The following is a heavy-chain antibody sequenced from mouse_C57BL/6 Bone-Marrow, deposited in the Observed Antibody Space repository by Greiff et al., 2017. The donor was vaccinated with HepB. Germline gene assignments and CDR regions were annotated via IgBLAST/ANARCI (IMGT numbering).Heavy chain of an antibody. CDR2: IDPSDSYT. J-gene: IGHJ2*01. V-gene: IGHV1-69*01. D-gene: IGHD1-1*01. CDR1: GYTFTSYW. Sequence: QVQLKQPGAELVMPGASVKLSCKASGYTFTSYWMHWVKQRPGQGLEWIGEIDPSDSYTNYNQKFKGKSTLTVDKSSSTSYMQLSSLTSEDSAVYSCARHGNLFDDWSQGTTPAVSS. CDR3: ARHGNLFDD.